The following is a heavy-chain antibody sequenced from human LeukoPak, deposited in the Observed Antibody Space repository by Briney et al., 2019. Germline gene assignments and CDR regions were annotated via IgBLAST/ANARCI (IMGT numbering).Heavy chain of an antibody. V-gene: IGHV1-8*01. CDR3: ARQTCTSTSCFARWFDP. CDR2: MNPNSGNT. Sequence: ASVKVSCKASGYTFTSYDINWVRQATGQGLEWMGWMNPNSGNTGYAQKFQGRLTMTRNTSISTVYMELNSLRSEDTAVYYCARQTCTSTSCFARWFDPWSQGTLVTVSS. CDR1: GYTFTSYD. J-gene: IGHJ5*02. D-gene: IGHD2-2*01.